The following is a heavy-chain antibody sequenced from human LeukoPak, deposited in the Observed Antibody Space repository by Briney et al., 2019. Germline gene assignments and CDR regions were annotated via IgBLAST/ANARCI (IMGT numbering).Heavy chain of an antibody. D-gene: IGHD1-26*01. CDR1: GYTFTSYG. J-gene: IGHJ6*02. CDR2: ISAYNGNT. V-gene: IGHV1-18*01. CDR3: ARDQWYSGSYYYYYGMDV. Sequence: GASVKVSCKASGYTFTSYGISWVRQAPGQGLEWMGWISAYNGNTNYAQKLQGRVTMTTDTSTSTAYMELRSLRSDDTAVYYCARDQWYSGSYYYYYGMDVWGQGTMVTVSS.